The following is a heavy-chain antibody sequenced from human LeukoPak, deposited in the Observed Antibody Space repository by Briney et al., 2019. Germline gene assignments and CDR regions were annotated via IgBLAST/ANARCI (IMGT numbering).Heavy chain of an antibody. V-gene: IGHV1-2*02. CDR2: IIPDSGGT. CDR1: GYTFTGNY. J-gene: IGHJ4*02. D-gene: IGHD2-8*02. CDR3: STEDKYCTGANCGVF. Sequence: ASVKVSCRASGYTFTGNYIHWVRQAPGQGLEWMGFIIPDSGGTTYQQNFQGRVTMTRDTSISTFYMELSSLRPDDTAVYYCSTEDKYCTGANCGVFWGQGTLVTVSS.